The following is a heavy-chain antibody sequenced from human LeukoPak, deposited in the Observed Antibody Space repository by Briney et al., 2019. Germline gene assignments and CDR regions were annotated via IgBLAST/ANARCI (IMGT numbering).Heavy chain of an antibody. J-gene: IGHJ4*02. CDR3: ARGDYGDYRGGYYFDY. Sequence: GGSLRLSCAASGFTFSSYGMHWVRQAPGKGLEWVAVIWYDGSNKYYADSVKGRFTISRDNSKNTLYLQMNSLRAEDTAVYYCARGDYGDYRGGYYFDYWGQGTLVTVSS. CDR2: IWYDGSNK. D-gene: IGHD4-17*01. V-gene: IGHV3-33*01. CDR1: GFTFSSYG.